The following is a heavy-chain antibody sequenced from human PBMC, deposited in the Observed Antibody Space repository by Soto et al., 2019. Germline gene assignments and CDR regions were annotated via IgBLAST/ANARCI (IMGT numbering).Heavy chain of an antibody. J-gene: IGHJ3*02. V-gene: IGHV1-58*02. CDR2: IVVGSGNT. CDR3: AALDIVVVPAAKMNAFDI. D-gene: IGHD2-2*03. Sequence: SVKVSCKASGFTFTSSAMQWVRQARGQRLEWIGWIVVGSGNTNYAQKFQERVTITRDMSTSTAYMELSSLRSEDTAVYYCAALDIVVVPAAKMNAFDIWGQGTMVTVS. CDR1: GFTFTSSA.